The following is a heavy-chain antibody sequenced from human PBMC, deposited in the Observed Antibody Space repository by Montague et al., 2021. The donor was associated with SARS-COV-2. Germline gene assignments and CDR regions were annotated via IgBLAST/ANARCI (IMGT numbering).Heavy chain of an antibody. CDR2: IYYSGST. V-gene: IGHV4-39*01. CDR1: GGSITSSYY. Sequence: SETLSLTCLVSGGSITSSYYWGWIRQSPGKGLEWIGSIYYSGSTYYNPSLKSLVTISVDTSKHQFSLKLNSVTAADSAVYYCARYSGYDLSTDYWGPGSLVTVSS. D-gene: IGHD5-12*01. CDR3: ARYSGYDLSTDY. J-gene: IGHJ4*02.